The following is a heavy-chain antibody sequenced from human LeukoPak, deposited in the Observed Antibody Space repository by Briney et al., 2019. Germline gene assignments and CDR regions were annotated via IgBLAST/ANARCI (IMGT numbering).Heavy chain of an antibody. J-gene: IGHJ4*02. CDR2: ISSSSSYI. V-gene: IGHV3-21*01. D-gene: IGHD3-3*01. Sequence: PGGSPRLSCAASGFTFSSYSMNWVRQAPGKGLEWVSSISSSSSYIYYAVSVKGRFTISRDNAKNSLYLQMNSLRAEDTAVYYCADGEGRPLNYWGRGILVTVSS. CDR3: ADGEGRPLNY. CDR1: GFTFSSYS.